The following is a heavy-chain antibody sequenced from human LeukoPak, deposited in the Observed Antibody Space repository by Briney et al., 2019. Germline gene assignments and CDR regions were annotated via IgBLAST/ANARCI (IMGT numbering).Heavy chain of an antibody. V-gene: IGHV4-59*01. CDR1: GDSINSNY. Sequence: PETLSLTCTVSGDSINSNYWSWIRQSPGKGLEWIGYIYYSGSTNYNPSLKSRVTISVDTSKNQFSLKLSSMTAADTAVYYCARFAYCGGHCWYYFDYWGQGTLVTVSS. CDR3: ARFAYCGGHCWYYFDY. J-gene: IGHJ4*02. D-gene: IGHD2-21*02. CDR2: IYYSGST.